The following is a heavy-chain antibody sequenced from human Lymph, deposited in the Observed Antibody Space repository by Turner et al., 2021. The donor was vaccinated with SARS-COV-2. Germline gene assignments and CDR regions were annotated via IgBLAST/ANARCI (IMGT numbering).Heavy chain of an antibody. CDR2: ISYYGSNK. CDR3: ARGDYYGSGSYPGKTFDC. Sequence: QGQLVESGGGVVQPGRSLRLSCAASGFTFSSYSMYWVRQAPGKGLEWVAVISYYGSNKYYADSVKGRFTISRDNSKNTLYLQMNSLRAEDTAVYYCARGDYYGSGSYPGKTFDCWGQGTLVTVSS. V-gene: IGHV3-30-3*01. CDR1: GFTFSSYS. D-gene: IGHD3-10*01. J-gene: IGHJ4*02.